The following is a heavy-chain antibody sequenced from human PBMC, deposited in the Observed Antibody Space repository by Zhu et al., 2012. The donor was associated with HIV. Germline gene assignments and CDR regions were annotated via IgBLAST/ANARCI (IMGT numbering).Heavy chain of an antibody. CDR2: IYRSGAT. V-gene: IGHV4-38-2*01. J-gene: IGHJ4*01. CDR3: ARTGDDNHHASFDI. Sequence: QVQVQGSGPGLVKPSGTLSLTCDVSGSSINTANYWGWIRQPPGKGLEWIANIYRSGATYYNPSLRSRATISMDRSRNLFFLTLNSVTAADTAIYFCARTGDDNHHASFDIWDQGTLVTVSS. D-gene: IGHD2-21*01. CDR1: GSSINTANY.